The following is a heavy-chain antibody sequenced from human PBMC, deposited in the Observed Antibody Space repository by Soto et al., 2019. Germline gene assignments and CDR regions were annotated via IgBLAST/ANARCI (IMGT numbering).Heavy chain of an antibody. CDR1: SGSISSSNW. J-gene: IGHJ6*03. Sequence: QVQLQESGPGLVKPSGTLSLTCAVSSGSISSSNWWSWVRQPPGKGLEWIGEIYHSGSTNYNPSLKSRVTLSVDKSKNQFSLKLSSVTAADTAVYYCASLPRVVPAATSRRFSYYYMDVWGKGTTVTVSS. V-gene: IGHV4-4*02. D-gene: IGHD2-2*01. CDR2: IYHSGST. CDR3: ASLPRVVPAATSRRFSYYYMDV.